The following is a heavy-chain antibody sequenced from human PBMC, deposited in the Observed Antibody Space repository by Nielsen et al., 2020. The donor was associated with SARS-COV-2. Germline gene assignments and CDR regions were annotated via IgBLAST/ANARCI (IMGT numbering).Heavy chain of an antibody. CDR2: ISPSNGNT. D-gene: IGHD1-26*01. Sequence: ASVKVSCKASGYTFTSNDITWVRQAPGQGLEWMGRISPSNGNTKYAQRFQGRVTMTTDTSTRTAYMELRSLRSDDTAIYYCARGATGGALDIWGQGTMVTVSS. CDR1: GYTFTSND. CDR3: ARGATGGALDI. J-gene: IGHJ3*02. V-gene: IGHV1-18*04.